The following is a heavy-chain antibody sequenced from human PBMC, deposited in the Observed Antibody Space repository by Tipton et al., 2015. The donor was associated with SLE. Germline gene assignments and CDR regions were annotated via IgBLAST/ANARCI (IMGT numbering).Heavy chain of an antibody. V-gene: IGHV4-59*11. CDR1: GDSFSSHF. Sequence: TLSLTCTVSGDSFSSHFWSWIRQPPGKGLEWIGYMYRSGTTKYNPSLKSRVTISVDTSKTQFSLIVTSVTAADTAVYYCVRGPWAYYYIWTSGAKGPRSPSR. CDR3: VRGPWAYYYIWTS. CDR2: MYRSGTT. D-gene: IGHD7-27*01. J-gene: IGHJ6*03.